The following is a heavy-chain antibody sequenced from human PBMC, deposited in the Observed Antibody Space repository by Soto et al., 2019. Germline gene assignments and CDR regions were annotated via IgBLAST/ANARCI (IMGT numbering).Heavy chain of an antibody. CDR2: IDYSGIT. V-gene: IGHV4-30-4*01. J-gene: IGHJ5*02. CDR1: GGPISSGDYY. D-gene: IGHD2-2*01. CDR3: ARDRCTSTSCYSWFDP. Sequence: TLSLTCTVSGGPISSGDYYWSWIRQPPGKGLEWIGYIDYSGITYYNSSLKSRLNILVDTSKNQFSLKLSSVTAADTAVYYCARDRCTSTSCYSWFDPWGQGTLVTVSS.